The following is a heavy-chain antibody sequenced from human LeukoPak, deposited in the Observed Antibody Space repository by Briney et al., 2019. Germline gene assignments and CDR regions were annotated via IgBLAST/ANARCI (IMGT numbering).Heavy chain of an antibody. CDR3: VKDQGECPGSRCYLRFLEY. Sequence: GGSLRLSCAASGFNFSIYGMHWVRQAPGKGLEWVRFVRYDQSATVYADSVQGRFAISRDNSKNTVYLPLNSLRVEDTALYFCVKDQGECPGSRCYLRFLEYWGQGTLVIVSS. CDR2: VRYDQSAT. J-gene: IGHJ4*02. D-gene: IGHD3-3*01. V-gene: IGHV3-30*02. CDR1: GFNFSIYG.